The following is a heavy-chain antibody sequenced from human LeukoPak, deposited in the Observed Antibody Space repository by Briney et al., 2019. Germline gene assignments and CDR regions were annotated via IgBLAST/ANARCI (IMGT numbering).Heavy chain of an antibody. Sequence: SETLSLTCAVYGGSFSGYYWSWIRQPAGKGLEWIGRIYTSGSTNYNPSLKSRVTMSVDTSKNQFSLKLSSVTAADTAVYYCARARFLEWLLYGWGQGTLVTVSS. CDR1: GGSFSGYY. V-gene: IGHV4-59*10. J-gene: IGHJ4*02. D-gene: IGHD3-3*01. CDR2: IYTSGST. CDR3: ARARFLEWLLYG.